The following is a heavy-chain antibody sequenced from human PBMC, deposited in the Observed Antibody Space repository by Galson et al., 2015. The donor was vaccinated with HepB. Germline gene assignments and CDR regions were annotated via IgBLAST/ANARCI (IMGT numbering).Heavy chain of an antibody. CDR3: ASRTVPGAIWLDV. CDR2: ITGSVDRT. Sequence: SLRLSCAASGFTSGSYDMIWVRQAPGRGLEWVSVITGSVDRTYYADSVKGRFTISRDNSKNSLFLQMSSLRAEDTAVYYCASRTVPGAIWLDVWGQGTTVTASS. D-gene: IGHD2-2*01. CDR1: GFTSGSYD. J-gene: IGHJ6*02. V-gene: IGHV3-23*01.